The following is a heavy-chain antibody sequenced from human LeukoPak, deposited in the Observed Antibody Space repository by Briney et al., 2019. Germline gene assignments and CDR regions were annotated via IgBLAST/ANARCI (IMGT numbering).Heavy chain of an antibody. J-gene: IGHJ4*02. Sequence: GGSLRLSCAASGFTFSSYCMSWVRQAPGKGLEWVANIKHDGSEKSYEDSVNVRFTISRDNAKISLYLQMNSLRAENTAVYYCILVGYDSPDLGFDHWGQGTLVTVSS. V-gene: IGHV3-7*01. CDR2: IKHDGSEK. CDR3: ILVGYDSPDLGFDH. CDR1: GFTFSSYC. D-gene: IGHD3-22*01.